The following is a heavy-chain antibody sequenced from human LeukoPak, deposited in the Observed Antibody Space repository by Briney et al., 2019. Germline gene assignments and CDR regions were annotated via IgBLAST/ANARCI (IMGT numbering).Heavy chain of an antibody. D-gene: IGHD1-26*01. CDR3: ATDLRWELLYAFDI. CDR2: FDPEDGET. Sequence: GASVKVSCKVSGYTLTELSMHWVRQAPGKGLEWMGGFDPEDGETIYAQKFQGRVTMTEDTSTDTAYMELSSQRSEDTAVYYCATDLRWELLYAFDIWGQGTMVTVSS. V-gene: IGHV1-24*01. CDR1: GYTLTELS. J-gene: IGHJ3*02.